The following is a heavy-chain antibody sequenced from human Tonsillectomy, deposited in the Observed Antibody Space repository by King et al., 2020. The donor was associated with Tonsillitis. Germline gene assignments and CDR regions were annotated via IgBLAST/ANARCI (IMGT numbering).Heavy chain of an antibody. D-gene: IGHD5-18*01. CDR1: GFTFRNFG. CDR3: AKDRIQLCYTDPQAFYYYGMDV. J-gene: IGHJ6*02. V-gene: IGHV3-30*18. Sequence: VQLVESGGGVVQPGRSLRLSCVASGFTFRNFGMHWVRQAPGKGLEWVAFVKGRFTISRDNSKNTLYLQMNSLRAEDTAVYYCAKDRIQLCYTDPQAFYYYGMDVWGQGTTVTVSS.